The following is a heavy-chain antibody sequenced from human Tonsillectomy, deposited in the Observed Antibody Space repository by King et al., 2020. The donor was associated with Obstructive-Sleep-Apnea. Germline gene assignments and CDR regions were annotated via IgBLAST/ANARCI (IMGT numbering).Heavy chain of an antibody. CDR1: GFTFSSYA. CDR2: ISYYGSNK. J-gene: IGHJ4*02. CDR3: ARSPSAVVAAAISFDY. V-gene: IGHV3-30-3*01. Sequence: VQLVESGGGVVQPGRSLRLSCAASGFTFSSYAMHWVRQAPGKGLEWVAVISYYGSNKYYADSVKGRFTISSDNSKNTLYLQMNTLRPEDTAVYYCARSPSAVVAAAISFDYWGQGTLVTVSS. D-gene: IGHD2-2*01.